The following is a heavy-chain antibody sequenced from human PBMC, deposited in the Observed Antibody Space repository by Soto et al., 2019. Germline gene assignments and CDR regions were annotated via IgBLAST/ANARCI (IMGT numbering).Heavy chain of an antibody. CDR1: GFTFSSYG. V-gene: IGHV3-33*01. CDR3: ARDLGERWLGALDY. CDR2: IWYDGSNK. D-gene: IGHD1-1*01. J-gene: IGHJ4*02. Sequence: QVQLVESGGGVVQPGRSLRLSCAASGFTFSSYGMHWVRQAPGKGLEWVAVIWYDGSNKYYADSVKGRFTISRDNSKNTLYLQMNSLRAEDTAVYYCARDLGERWLGALDYWGQGTLVTVSS.